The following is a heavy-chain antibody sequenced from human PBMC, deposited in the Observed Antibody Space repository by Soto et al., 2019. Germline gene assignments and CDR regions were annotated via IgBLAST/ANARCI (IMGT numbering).Heavy chain of an antibody. CDR2: IIPVFGPP. D-gene: IGHD1-26*01. CDR1: GGTISIYA. J-gene: IGHJ4*02. Sequence: QVQLEQSGTDVTKPGSSVKVSCWASGGTISIYAIHWVRQAPGQGLEWMGQIIPVFGPPKYARKFQGRITITAEYLELRDVSFDDTAVYFCARGLELGVFDFWGQGSLVTVSS. CDR3: ARGLELGVFDF. V-gene: IGHV1-69*01.